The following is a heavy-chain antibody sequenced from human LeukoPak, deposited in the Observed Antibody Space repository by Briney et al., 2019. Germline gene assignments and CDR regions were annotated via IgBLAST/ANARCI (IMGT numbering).Heavy chain of an antibody. Sequence: PSETLSLTCAVYGGTFSGYYWSWIRQPPGKRLEWVGESNDSGGTNYNPSLKGRVTISVDTSKNQFSLKLSSVTAADTAVYYCARGLNRNDYGDYGYWGQGTLVTVSS. CDR3: ARGLNRNDYGDYGY. CDR2: SNDSGGT. CDR1: GGTFSGYY. V-gene: IGHV4-34*01. D-gene: IGHD4-17*01. J-gene: IGHJ4*02.